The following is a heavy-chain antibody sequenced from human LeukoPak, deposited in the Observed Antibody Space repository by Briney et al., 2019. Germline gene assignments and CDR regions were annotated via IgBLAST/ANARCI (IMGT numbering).Heavy chain of an antibody. CDR1: GGSFSGYY. V-gene: IGHV4-34*01. J-gene: IGHJ4*02. Sequence: SESLSLTCAVYGGSFSGYYWGWIRQPPGKGLEWIGEINHSESTNYNPSLKSRVTISVDPSKDQCSLKLSSVTAADTAVYYCARGLVTWEYYDILTGYFKPTYYFDYWGQGTLATVSS. D-gene: IGHD3-9*01. CDR2: INHSEST. CDR3: ARGLVTWEYYDILTGYFKPTYYFDY.